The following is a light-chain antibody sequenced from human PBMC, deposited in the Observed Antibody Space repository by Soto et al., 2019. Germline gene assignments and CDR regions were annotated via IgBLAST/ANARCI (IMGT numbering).Light chain of an antibody. CDR1: NIGSKS. CDR2: DDS. V-gene: IGLV3-21*02. J-gene: IGLJ2*01. CDR3: QVWDTSSDDPV. Sequence: SSELTQPPSVSVAPGQTARIACGGNNIGSKSVHWYQQRPGQAPVLVVYDDSDRPSGIPERFSGSNSGNTATLTITRVEAGDEADYYCQVWDTSSDDPVFGGGTKLTVL.